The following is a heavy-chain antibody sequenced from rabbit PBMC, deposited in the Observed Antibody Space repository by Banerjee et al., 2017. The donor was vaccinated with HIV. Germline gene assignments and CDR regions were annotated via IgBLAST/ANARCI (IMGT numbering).Heavy chain of an antibody. CDR2: ICAGSSGST. D-gene: IGHD6-1*01. V-gene: IGHV1S40*01. CDR1: GFYFSSSKY. CDR3: ARGDYTYGYAGYAYALTRLDL. J-gene: IGHJ3*01. Sequence: QSLEESGGGLVQPEGALALTCRASGFYFSSSKYICWVRQAPGKGRGWIACICAGSSGSTYYASWAKGRFTISKTSSTTVTLQMTSLTAADTATYFCARGDYTYGYAGYAYALTRLDLWGQGTLVTVS.